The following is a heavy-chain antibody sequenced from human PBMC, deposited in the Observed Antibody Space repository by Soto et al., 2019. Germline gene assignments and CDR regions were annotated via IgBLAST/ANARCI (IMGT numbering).Heavy chain of an antibody. D-gene: IGHD2-15*01. V-gene: IGHV6-1*01. CDR2: TYYRSKWYY. CDR1: GDSVSSNSAG. CDR3: ARYLLGYGRVRPDGGPRDY. J-gene: IGHJ4*02. Sequence: SQTLSLTCAITGDSVSSNSAGWSWVRQSPSRGLEWLGRTYYRSKWYYEYAVSVRGRITINPDTSKNQYSLQLNSVTPEDTAVYYRARYLLGYGRVRPDGGPRDYWGEGNVVIGAS.